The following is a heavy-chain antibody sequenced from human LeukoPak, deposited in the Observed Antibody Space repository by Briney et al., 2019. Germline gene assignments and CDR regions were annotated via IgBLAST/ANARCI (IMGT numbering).Heavy chain of an antibody. CDR2: IYYSGST. CDR3: AKVKDYGDYFEFDY. Sequence: PSETLSLTCTVSGGSISSYYWSWIRQPPGKGLEWIGYIYYSGSTNYNPSLKSRVTISVDTSKNQFSLKLSSVTAADTAVYYCAKVKDYGDYFEFDYWGQGTLVTVSS. V-gene: IGHV4-59*01. CDR1: GGSISSYY. J-gene: IGHJ4*02. D-gene: IGHD4-17*01.